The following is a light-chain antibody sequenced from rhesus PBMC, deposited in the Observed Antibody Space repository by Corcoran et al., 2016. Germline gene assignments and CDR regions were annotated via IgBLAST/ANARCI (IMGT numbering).Light chain of an antibody. CDR2: RTS. CDR3: QQGNSIPPT. J-gene: IGKJ1*01. V-gene: IGKV3-35*01. Sequence: EIVLTQSPTSMAVSQGERVTNSCTASSTVSTTYLHWYQQRPGVPPRLFVCRTSILASGVPARFSGRGSGTSYTLAISSMEAEDAANYYCQQGNSIPPTFGQGTKVEIK. CDR1: STVSTTY.